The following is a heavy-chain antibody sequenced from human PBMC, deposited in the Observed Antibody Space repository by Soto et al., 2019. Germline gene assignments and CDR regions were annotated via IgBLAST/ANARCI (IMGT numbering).Heavy chain of an antibody. D-gene: IGHD3-3*01. CDR3: VTAAEWLALVGY. CDR1: GLTLKNAW. V-gene: IGHV3-15*07. J-gene: IGHJ4*02. CDR2: IKSETSGGTI. Sequence: EVQLVESGGGLVMPGGSLRLSCAASGLTLKNAWMNWVRQAPGKGLEWVGRIKSETSGGTIDYAAHVRGRFTIPRDYSTNTLFLQMNSLTTEDTAMYYCVTAAEWLALVGYWGEGVLVTVSA.